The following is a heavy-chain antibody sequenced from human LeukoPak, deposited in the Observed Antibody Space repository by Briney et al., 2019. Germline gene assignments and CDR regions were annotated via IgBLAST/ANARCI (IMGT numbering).Heavy chain of an antibody. CDR3: ARDGYGDYGPEIDY. CDR2: ISSSGSTI. Sequence: GGSLRLSCAASGFTFSNAWMSWVRQAPGKGLEWVSYISSSGSTIYYADSVKGRFTISRDNAKNSLYLQMNSLRAEDTAVYYCARDGYGDYGPEIDYWGQGTLVTVSS. CDR1: GFTFSNAW. D-gene: IGHD4-17*01. V-gene: IGHV3-11*04. J-gene: IGHJ4*02.